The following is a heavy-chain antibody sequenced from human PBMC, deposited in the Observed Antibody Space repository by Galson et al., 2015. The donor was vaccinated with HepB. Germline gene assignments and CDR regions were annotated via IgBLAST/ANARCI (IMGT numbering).Heavy chain of an antibody. CDR3: ATDRPFYYSGGYSDY. Sequence: SLRLSCAASGFTFSSYSMNWVRQAPGKGLEWVSYISSSSSPIYYADSVKGRFTISRDNAKNSLYLQMNSLRAEDTAVYYCATDRPFYYSGGYSDYWGQGTLVTVSS. V-gene: IGHV3-48*01. D-gene: IGHD3-10*01. J-gene: IGHJ4*02. CDR2: ISSSSSPI. CDR1: GFTFSSYS.